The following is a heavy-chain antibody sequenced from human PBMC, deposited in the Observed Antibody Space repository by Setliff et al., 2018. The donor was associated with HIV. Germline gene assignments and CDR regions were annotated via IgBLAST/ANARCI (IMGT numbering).Heavy chain of an antibody. Sequence: ASVKVSCKASGYTFTSYGISWVRQAPGQGLEWMGWISDYNGNTNYAQKLQGRVTMTTDTSTSTAYMELRSLRSDDTAVYYCARDISGWYRGSFDYWGQGTLVTVSS. CDR1: GYTFTSYG. J-gene: IGHJ4*02. CDR3: ARDISGWYRGSFDY. CDR2: ISDYNGNT. D-gene: IGHD6-19*01. V-gene: IGHV1-18*01.